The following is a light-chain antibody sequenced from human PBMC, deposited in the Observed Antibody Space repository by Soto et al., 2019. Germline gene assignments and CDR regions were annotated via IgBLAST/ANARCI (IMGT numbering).Light chain of an antibody. CDR3: QQYNSYSDT. Sequence: DIQMTQSPSTLSGSVGDRVTITCRASQTISSWLAWYQQKPGKAPKLLIYKASTLKSGVPSRFSGSGSGTEFTLTISRRQPDDFALYYCQQYNSYSDTFGQGTKVEIK. CDR2: KAS. CDR1: QTISSW. J-gene: IGKJ1*01. V-gene: IGKV1-5*03.